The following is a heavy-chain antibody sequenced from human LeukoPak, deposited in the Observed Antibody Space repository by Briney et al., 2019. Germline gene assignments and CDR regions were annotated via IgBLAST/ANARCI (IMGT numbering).Heavy chain of an antibody. Sequence: TGGSLRLSCAASGFTFSSYGMHWVRQAPGKGLEWVAVIWYDGSNKYYADSVKGRFTISRDNSKNTLYLQMNSLRAEDTAVYYCASSLGYCSGSSCYSPPLDYWGQGTLVTVSS. D-gene: IGHD2-15*01. CDR1: GFTFSSYG. V-gene: IGHV3-33*01. J-gene: IGHJ4*02. CDR3: ASSLGYCSGSSCYSPPLDY. CDR2: IWYDGSNK.